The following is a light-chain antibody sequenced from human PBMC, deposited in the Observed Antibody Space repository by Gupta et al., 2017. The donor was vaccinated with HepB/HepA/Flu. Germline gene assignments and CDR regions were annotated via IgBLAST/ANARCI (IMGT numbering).Light chain of an antibody. CDR1: SSDVGGYNY. V-gene: IGLV2-14*03. Sequence: QSALPQPAALPGSPGRSITISCTGTSSDVGGYNYVSWYQQHPGKVPNLMIYDVTKRPSGVSNRFSGSKSGNTASLTISGRQAEDEADYYCSSYTGSSLWVFGGGTKLTVL. J-gene: IGLJ3*02. CDR3: SSYTGSSLWV. CDR2: DVT.